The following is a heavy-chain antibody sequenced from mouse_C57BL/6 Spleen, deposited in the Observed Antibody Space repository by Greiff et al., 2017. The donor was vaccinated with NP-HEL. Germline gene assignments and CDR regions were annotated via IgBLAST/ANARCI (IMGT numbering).Heavy chain of an antibody. CDR1: GFTFSSYA. Sequence: EVKLMESGEGLVKPGGSLKLSCAASGFTFSSYAMSWVRQTPEKRLEWVAYISSGGDYIYYADTVKGRFTISRDNARNTLYLQMSSLKSEDTAMYYCTREGYAGFAYWGQGTLVTVSA. V-gene: IGHV5-9-1*02. D-gene: IGHD3-1*01. J-gene: IGHJ3*01. CDR2: ISSGGDYI. CDR3: TREGYAGFAY.